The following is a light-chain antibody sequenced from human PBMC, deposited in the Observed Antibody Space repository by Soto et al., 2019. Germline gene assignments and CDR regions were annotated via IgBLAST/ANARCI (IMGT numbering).Light chain of an antibody. J-gene: IGKJ1*01. CDR2: GAS. CDR1: QSVSSSY. V-gene: IGKV3-20*01. Sequence: EIVLTQSPGTLSLSPGERATLSCRASQSVSSSYLAWYQQKPGQAPRLLIYGASSRATGIPDRFSGSGSGRDFTLTISSLEPEDFAVYYCQQYGSSPWTFGQGTKVEIK. CDR3: QQYGSSPWT.